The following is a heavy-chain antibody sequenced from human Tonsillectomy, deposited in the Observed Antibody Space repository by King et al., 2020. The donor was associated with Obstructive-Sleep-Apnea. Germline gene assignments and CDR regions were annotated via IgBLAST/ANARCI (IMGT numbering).Heavy chain of an antibody. CDR1: GYTFTSYW. Sequence: DVQLVESGVEVKKPGESLKISCKGSGYTFTSYWIGWVRQVPGKGLEWMGIIHPGDSNIRYSPSFQGQVTISADKSITTAYLQWSSLKASDTAMYYCARPGVSFSLTWYYFDYWGQGTLVTVSS. CDR2: IHPGDSNI. D-gene: IGHD3-16*02. CDR3: ARPGVSFSLTWYYFDY. J-gene: IGHJ4*02. V-gene: IGHV5-51*01.